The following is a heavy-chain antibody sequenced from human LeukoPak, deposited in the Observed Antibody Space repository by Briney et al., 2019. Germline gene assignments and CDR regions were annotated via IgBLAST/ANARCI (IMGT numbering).Heavy chain of an antibody. D-gene: IGHD1-1*01. V-gene: IGHV6-1*01. CDR1: GDSVSSNSAA. J-gene: IGHJ5*02. Sequence: SQTLSLTCAISGDSVSSNSAAWSWIRQSPSRGLEWLGRTYYRSKWYHDYSAAVKSRITVSPDTSKNQFSLQLSSMTPGDTAVYYCARALAGTEGWFTSWGQGSLVTVSS. CDR3: ARALAGTEGWFTS. CDR2: TYYRSKWYH.